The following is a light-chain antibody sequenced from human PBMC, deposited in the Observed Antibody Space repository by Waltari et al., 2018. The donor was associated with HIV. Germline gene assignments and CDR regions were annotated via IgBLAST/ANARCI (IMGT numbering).Light chain of an antibody. Sequence: QSALTQPPSASGSPGQSVTISCTRPSSDVGRYDYVPWYQQHPGKAPKLLIFEVNKRPSGVPDRFSGSKSGNTASLTVSGLQAEDEAEYSCSSYAGINPVVCGGGTKLTVL. V-gene: IGLV2-8*01. CDR2: EVN. CDR1: SSDVGRYDY. J-gene: IGLJ2*01. CDR3: SSYAGINPVV.